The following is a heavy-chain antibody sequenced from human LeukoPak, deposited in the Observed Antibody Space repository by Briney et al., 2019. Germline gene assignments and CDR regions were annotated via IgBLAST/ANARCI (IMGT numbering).Heavy chain of an antibody. J-gene: IGHJ4*02. CDR3: AKHGPGGTDYFAY. Sequence: GGSLRLSCAASGFTFSSFAMSWVRQAPGKGLEWVSAIGGSGDAYYPDSVKGRFTFSRDNSKNTLFLQMNGLRAEDTAVYYCAKHGPGGTDYFAYWGQGILVTVSS. D-gene: IGHD2-8*02. CDR1: GFTFSSFA. CDR2: IGGSGDA. V-gene: IGHV3-23*01.